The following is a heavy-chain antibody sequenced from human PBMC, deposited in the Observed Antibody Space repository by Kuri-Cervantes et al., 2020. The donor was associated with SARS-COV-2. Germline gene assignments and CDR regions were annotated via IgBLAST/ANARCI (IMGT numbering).Heavy chain of an antibody. CDR2: ISSDGTTV. CDR3: ARAEKRTIFGVVNYYYYGMDV. D-gene: IGHD3-3*01. CDR1: GFILGRYA. V-gene: IGHV3-30*04. Sequence: GESLKISCAASGFILGRYAMHWVRRAPGRGLEWVAVISSDGTTVYYEDSVKGRFTISRDNSKNTLYLQMNSLRAEDTAVYYCARAEKRTIFGVVNYYYYGMDVWGQGTTVTVSS. J-gene: IGHJ6*02.